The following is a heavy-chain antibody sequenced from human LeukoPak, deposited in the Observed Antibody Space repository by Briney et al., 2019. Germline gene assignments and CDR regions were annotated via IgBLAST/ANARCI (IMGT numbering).Heavy chain of an antibody. D-gene: IGHD2-2*01. J-gene: IGHJ4*02. CDR1: GYTLTELS. CDR3: ATVWGYCSSTSCTIDY. V-gene: IGHV1-24*01. Sequence: SVKVSCKVSGYTLTELSMHWVRQAPGKGLEWMGGFDPEDGETIYAQKFQGRVTMTEDTSTDTAYMELSSLRSEDTAVYYCATVWGYCSSTSCTIDYWGQGTLVTVSS. CDR2: FDPEDGET.